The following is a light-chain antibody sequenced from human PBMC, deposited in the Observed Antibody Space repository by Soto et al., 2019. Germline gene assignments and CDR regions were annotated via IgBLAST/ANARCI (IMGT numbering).Light chain of an antibody. J-gene: IGLJ2*01. CDR2: EVF. CDR3: SSYAGSNILI. CDR1: SSDVGGYNY. Sequence: QSALTQPPSASGSLGQSVTISCTGTSSDVGGYNYVSWYQHHPGKAPKLMIYEVFKRPSGVPDRSSGSRSGNTASLTVSGLQAEDEAEYYCSSYAGSNILIFGGGTKVTVL. V-gene: IGLV2-8*01.